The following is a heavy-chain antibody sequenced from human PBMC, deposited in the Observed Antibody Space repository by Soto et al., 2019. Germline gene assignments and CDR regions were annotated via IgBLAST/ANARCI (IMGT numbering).Heavy chain of an antibody. CDR3: AKGSDFWSGYYSPHYYYYMDV. V-gene: IGHV3-30*18. J-gene: IGHJ6*03. CDR1: GFTFSSYG. Sequence: QVQLVESGGGVVQPGRSLRLSCAASGFTFSSYGMHWVRQAPGKGLEWVAVISYDGSNKYYADSVKGRFTISRDNSKNTLYLQMNSLRAEDTAVYYCAKGSDFWSGYYSPHYYYYMDVWGKGTTVTVSS. CDR2: ISYDGSNK. D-gene: IGHD3-3*01.